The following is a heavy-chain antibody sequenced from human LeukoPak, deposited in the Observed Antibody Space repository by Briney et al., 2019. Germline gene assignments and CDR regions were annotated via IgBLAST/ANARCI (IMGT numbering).Heavy chain of an antibody. CDR3: AHRLGFIAAAAFDY. J-gene: IGHJ4*02. V-gene: IGHV2-5*02. CDR1: GFSLSTSGVS. CDR2: IYWDDDK. Sequence: SGPTLVNPTQTLTLTCTFSGFSLSTSGVSVGWIRQPPVKALEWLALIYWDDDKRYSPSLKSRLTITKDTSKNQVVLTMTNMDPVDTATYYCAHRLGFIAAAAFDYWGQGALVTVSS. D-gene: IGHD6-13*01.